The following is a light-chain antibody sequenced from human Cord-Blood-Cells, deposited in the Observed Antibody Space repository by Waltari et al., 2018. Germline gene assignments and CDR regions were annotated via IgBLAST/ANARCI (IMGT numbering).Light chain of an antibody. CDR3: QSADSSGTYVV. V-gene: IGLV3-25*02. CDR2: KDS. CDR1: ALPKQY. J-gene: IGLJ2*01. Sequence: SYELTQPPSVSVSPRQTARITCSGDALPKQYASWYQQKPGQAPVLVIYKDSERPSGIPERFFGSSSGTTVTLTISGVQAEDEADYYCQSADSSGTYVVFGGGTKLTVL.